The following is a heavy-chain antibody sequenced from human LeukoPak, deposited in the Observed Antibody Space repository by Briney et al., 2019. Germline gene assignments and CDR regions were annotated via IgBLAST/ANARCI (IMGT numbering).Heavy chain of an antibody. Sequence: PGGSLRLSCAASGFSFSSYWMSWVRQAPGKGLEWVSNIKQDGSQKYYVDSVKGRFTISRDNARSALYLQMNSLRAEDTAVYYCAGRGIGSSWDYWGQGTLVTVSS. J-gene: IGHJ4*02. V-gene: IGHV3-7*02. CDR1: GFSFSSYW. CDR2: IKQDGSQK. D-gene: IGHD6-13*01. CDR3: AGRGIGSSWDY.